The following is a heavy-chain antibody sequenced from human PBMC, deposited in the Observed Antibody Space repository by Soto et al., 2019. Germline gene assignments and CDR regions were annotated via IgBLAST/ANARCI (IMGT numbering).Heavy chain of an antibody. CDR3: ARGVRDGYYGMDV. Sequence: WTWIRQPAGKGLEWIGRIYANGNANYNPSLKSRVTMSADTSKNQFSLRLRSVTAADTAVYYCARGVRDGYYGMDVWGPGAPVTVSS. J-gene: IGHJ6*02. D-gene: IGHD3-16*02. V-gene: IGHV4-4*07. CDR2: IYANGNA.